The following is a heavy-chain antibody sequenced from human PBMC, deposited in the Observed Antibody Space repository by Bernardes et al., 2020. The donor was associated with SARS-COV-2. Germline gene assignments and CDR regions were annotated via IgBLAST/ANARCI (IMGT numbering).Heavy chain of an antibody. V-gene: IGHV3-23*01. J-gene: IGHJ2*01. CDR1: GFIFSRYA. D-gene: IGHD3-16*02. CDR2: VAGDGSSL. Sequence: GGSLRLSCEGSGFIFSRYAMGWVRQPPGRGLEWVSGVAGDGSSLSYGDSVKGRFTLSKDSSKNIVYLQMTSLTVEDTAVYYCVKDYIVGDSLWYFDLWGRGTAVTGSS. CDR3: VKDYIVGDSLWYFDL.